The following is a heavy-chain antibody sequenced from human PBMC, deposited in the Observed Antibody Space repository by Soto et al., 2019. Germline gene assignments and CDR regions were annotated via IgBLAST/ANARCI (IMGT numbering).Heavy chain of an antibody. CDR2: IWYDGSNK. CDR3: AREEYSSSWYFSY. Sequence: GGSLRLSCAASGFTFSSYGMHWVRQAPGKGLEWVAVIWYDGSNKYYADSVKGRFTISRDNSKNTLYLQMNSLRAEDTAVYYCAREEYSSSWYFSYWGQGTLVTVSS. V-gene: IGHV3-33*01. D-gene: IGHD6-13*01. CDR1: GFTFSSYG. J-gene: IGHJ4*02.